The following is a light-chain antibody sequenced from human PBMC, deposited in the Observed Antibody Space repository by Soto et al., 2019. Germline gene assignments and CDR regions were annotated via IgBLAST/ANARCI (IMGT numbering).Light chain of an antibody. CDR2: RNN. V-gene: IGLV1-44*01. CDR3: AAWDASLSGPV. Sequence: QPVLTQSPSASGTPGQRVTISCSGSNSNIGSNAVNWYQQLPGTAPKLLIYRNNQRPSGVPDRFSGSKSGTSASLAISGLQSEDEADYYCAAWDASLSGPVFGGGTKLTVL. J-gene: IGLJ3*02. CDR1: NSNIGSNA.